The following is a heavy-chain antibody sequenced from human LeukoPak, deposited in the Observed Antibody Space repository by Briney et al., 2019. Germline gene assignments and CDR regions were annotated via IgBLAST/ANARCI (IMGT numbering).Heavy chain of an antibody. V-gene: IGHV5-51*01. J-gene: IGHJ4*02. CDR2: IYPGDSDT. CDR3: ARSVPSGYYTGLFDY. CDR1: GYGFTSYW. Sequence: GESLKISCKGSGYGFTSYWIGWVRQMPGKGLEWMGIIYPGDSDTRYSPSFQGQVTISADKSISTAYLQWSSLKASDTAMYYCARSVPSGYYTGLFDYWGQGTLVTVSS. D-gene: IGHD3-3*01.